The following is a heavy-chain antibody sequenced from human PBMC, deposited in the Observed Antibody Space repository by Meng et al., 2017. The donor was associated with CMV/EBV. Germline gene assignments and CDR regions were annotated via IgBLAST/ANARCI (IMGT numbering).Heavy chain of an antibody. Sequence: SETLSLTCTVSGGSLRGHYWSWIRQPPGKRLEWIGYIFYTGSTSYNPSLKRRVTLSVDTSKNQFSLKLDSVTAADTAVYFCARGNQYDFHFDSWGQGTLVTVSS. CDR3: ARGNQYDFHFDS. CDR2: IFYTGST. D-gene: IGHD3-3*01. CDR1: GGSLRGHY. J-gene: IGHJ4*02. V-gene: IGHV4-59*11.